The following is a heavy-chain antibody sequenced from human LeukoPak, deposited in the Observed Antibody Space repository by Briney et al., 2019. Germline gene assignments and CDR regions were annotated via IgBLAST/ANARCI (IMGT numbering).Heavy chain of an antibody. J-gene: IGHJ4*02. CDR1: GFTFSSYS. Sequence: PGGSLRLSCAASGFTFSSYSMNWVRQAPGKGLEWVSSISSSSSYIYYADSVKGRFTISRDNAKNSLYLQMNSLRAEDTAVYYCARARRDGYHTPPDYWGQGTLVTVSS. CDR3: ARARRDGYHTPPDY. D-gene: IGHD5-24*01. CDR2: ISSSSSYI. V-gene: IGHV3-21*01.